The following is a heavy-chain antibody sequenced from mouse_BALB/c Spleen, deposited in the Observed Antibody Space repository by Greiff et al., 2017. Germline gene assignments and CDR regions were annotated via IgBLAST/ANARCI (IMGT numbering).Heavy chain of an antibody. CDR1: GFSLTSYG. CDR2: IWSGGST. CDR3: ARVYYGSSYYAMDY. J-gene: IGHJ4*01. Sequence: VQLKESGPGLVAPSQSLSITCTVSGFSLTSYGVHWVRQSPGKGLEWLGVIWSGGSTDYNAAFISRLSISKDNSKSQVFFKMNSLQADDTAIYYCARVYYGSSYYAMDYWGQGTSVTVSS. V-gene: IGHV2-4-1*01. D-gene: IGHD1-1*01.